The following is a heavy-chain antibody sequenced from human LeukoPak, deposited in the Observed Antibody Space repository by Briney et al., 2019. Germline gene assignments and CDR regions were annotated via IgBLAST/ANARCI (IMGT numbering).Heavy chain of an antibody. V-gene: IGHV4-39*07. Sequence: SETLSLTCTVSGDSLSSTSYYWGWIRQPPGKGLEWIGNIYYSGTTYSNPSLKSRVTILVDTSKNQFSLKLSSVTAADTAVYWCERDPRNWNYFDYWGHGTLVTVSS. CDR2: IYYSGTT. CDR1: GDSLSSTSYY. D-gene: IGHD1-20*01. CDR3: ERDPRNWNYFDY. J-gene: IGHJ4*01.